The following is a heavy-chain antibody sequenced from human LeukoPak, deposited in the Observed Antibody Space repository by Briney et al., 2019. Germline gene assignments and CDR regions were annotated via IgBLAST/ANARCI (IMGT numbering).Heavy chain of an antibody. CDR3: ARDFGSGADQ. Sequence: PGGSLRLSCAASGLTFSSYGMHWVRQAPGKGLEWVAIVSYDGINKYYADSVKGRFTISRDNSKNRLYLQMNSLRVEDTALYYCARDFGSGADQWGQGTLVIVSS. V-gene: IGHV3-33*01. CDR2: VSYDGINK. J-gene: IGHJ5*02. D-gene: IGHD3-10*01. CDR1: GLTFSSYG.